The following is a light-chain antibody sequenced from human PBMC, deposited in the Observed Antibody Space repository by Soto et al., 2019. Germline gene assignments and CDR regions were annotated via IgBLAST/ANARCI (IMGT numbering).Light chain of an antibody. CDR2: GAS. CDR3: QQYGSSPGT. J-gene: IGKJ1*01. CDR1: QSVSSSY. V-gene: IGKV3-20*01. Sequence: EIVLTQSPGTLSLSPGERATLSCRASQSVSSSYLAWDQQKPGQAPRLLIYGASSRATGIPDRFSGSGSGTDFTLTISRQEPEDFAVYYCQQYGSSPGTFGQGNKVEIK.